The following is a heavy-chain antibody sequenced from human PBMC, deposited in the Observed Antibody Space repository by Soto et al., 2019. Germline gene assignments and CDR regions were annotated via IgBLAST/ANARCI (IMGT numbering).Heavy chain of an antibody. J-gene: IGHJ4*02. CDR1: GFTFSRYW. CDR2: IKYDGSET. Sequence: GGSLRLSCAASGFTFSRYWMSWVRQAPGKGLEWVARIKYDGSETSYVDSMEGRFTISRDSAKNSLYLQMNNLGAEDTAVYYCAREDYWGQGTLVTVSS. V-gene: IGHV3-7*01. CDR3: AREDY.